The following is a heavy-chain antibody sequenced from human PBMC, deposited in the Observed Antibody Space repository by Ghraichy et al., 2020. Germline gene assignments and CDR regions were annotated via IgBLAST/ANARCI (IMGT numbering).Heavy chain of an antibody. CDR2: INHSGST. J-gene: IGHJ4*02. V-gene: IGHV4-34*01. Sequence: SETLSLTCAVYGGSFSGYYWSWIRQPPGKGLEWIGEINHSGSTNYNPSLKSRVTISVDTSKNQFSLKLSSVTAADTAVYYCVVTNLQGVDYWGQGTLVTVSS. CDR1: GGSFSGYY. CDR3: VVTNLQGVDY. D-gene: IGHD4-23*01.